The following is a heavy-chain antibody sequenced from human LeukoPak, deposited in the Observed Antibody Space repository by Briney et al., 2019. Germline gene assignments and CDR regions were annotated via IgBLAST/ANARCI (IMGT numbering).Heavy chain of an antibody. CDR1: GYTFTNYA. CDR3: ARPQEEDGYNYNWAFDY. J-gene: IGHJ4*02. CDR2: ISAYNGNT. Sequence: ASVKVSCKASGYTFTNYAINWVRQAPGQGLEWMGWISAYNGNTNYVQELQGRVTMTTDTSTTTAYMELRSLRSDDTAVYYCARPQEEDGYNYNWAFDYWGQGTLVTVSS. V-gene: IGHV1-18*01. D-gene: IGHD5-24*01.